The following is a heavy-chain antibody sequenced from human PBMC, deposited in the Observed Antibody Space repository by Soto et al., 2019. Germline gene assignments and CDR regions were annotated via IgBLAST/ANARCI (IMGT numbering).Heavy chain of an antibody. Sequence: PGESRRPAWAASGFTVSRYVMHWVRQAPGKGLEWVAVISYDGSNKYYADSVNGRFTISRDNSKNTLYLQMNSLRAEDTAVYYCAKSGYFDLLFYYWGQGTLVTVSS. CDR3: AKSGYFDLLFYY. J-gene: IGHJ4*02. CDR2: ISYDGSNK. V-gene: IGHV3-30*18. CDR1: GFTVSRYV. D-gene: IGHD3-9*01.